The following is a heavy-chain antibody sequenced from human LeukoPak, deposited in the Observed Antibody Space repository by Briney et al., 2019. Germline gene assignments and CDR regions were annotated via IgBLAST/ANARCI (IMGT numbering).Heavy chain of an antibody. J-gene: IGHJ5*02. CDR1: GFTFSSYW. Sequence: GGTLRLSCAASGFTFSSYWMHWVRHAPGKGLVWVSRINSDGSSTSYADSVKGRFTISRDNAKNTLYLQMNSLRAEDTAVYYCARAPPYDSSGYYPSYNWFDPWGQGTLVTVSS. V-gene: IGHV3-74*01. D-gene: IGHD3-22*01. CDR3: ARAPPYDSSGYYPSYNWFDP. CDR2: INSDGSST.